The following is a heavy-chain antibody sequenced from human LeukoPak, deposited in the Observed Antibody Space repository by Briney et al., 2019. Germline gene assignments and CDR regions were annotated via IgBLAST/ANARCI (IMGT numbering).Heavy chain of an antibody. Sequence: ASVKVSCRASGYIFTSYGISWVRQAPGQGLEWMGWISAYNGNTNYAQKLQGRVTMTTDTSTSTAYMELRSLRSDDTAVYYCARDGYYYDSSGYYYYYYGMDVWGQGTTVTVSS. CDR2: ISAYNGNT. CDR3: ARDGYYYDSSGYYYYYYGMDV. CDR1: GYIFTSYG. J-gene: IGHJ6*02. D-gene: IGHD3-22*01. V-gene: IGHV1-18*01.